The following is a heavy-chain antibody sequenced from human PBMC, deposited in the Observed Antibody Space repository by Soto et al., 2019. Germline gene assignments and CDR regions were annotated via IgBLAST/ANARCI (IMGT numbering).Heavy chain of an antibody. J-gene: IGHJ6*02. CDR3: ARVFTAYYYYYGMDV. V-gene: IGHV3-30-3*01. D-gene: IGHD2-21*02. CDR2: ISYDGSNK. Sequence: QVQLVESGGGVVQPGRSLRLSCAASGFTFSSYAMHWVRQAPGKGLEWVAVISYDGSNKYYADSVKGRFTISRDNSKNTLYLQMNSLRAEDTAVYYCARVFTAYYYYYGMDVWGQGTTVTVSS. CDR1: GFTFSSYA.